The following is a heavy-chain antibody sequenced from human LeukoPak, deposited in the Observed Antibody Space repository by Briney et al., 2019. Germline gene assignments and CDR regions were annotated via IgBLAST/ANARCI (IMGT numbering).Heavy chain of an antibody. J-gene: IGHJ4*02. CDR2: IIPIFGTA. V-gene: IGHV1-69*13. CDR1: GGTFSSYA. Sequence: SVKVSCKASGGTFSSYAISWVRQAPGQGLEWMGGIIPIFGTANYAQKFQGRVTITADESTSTAYMELSSLRSEDTAVYYCARDSSGYYPSQFDYWGQGTPVTVSS. D-gene: IGHD3-22*01. CDR3: ARDSSGYYPSQFDY.